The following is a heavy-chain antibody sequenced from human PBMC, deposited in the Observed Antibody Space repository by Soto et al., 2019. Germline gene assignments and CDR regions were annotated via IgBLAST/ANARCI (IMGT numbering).Heavy chain of an antibody. CDR3: ARGSESYYNSGSYYNWFDP. CDR1: GDSVSSNSVS. V-gene: IGHV6-1*01. D-gene: IGHD3-10*01. J-gene: IGHJ5*02. Sequence: PSQTLSLTCAISGDSVSSNSVSWNWIRQSPSRGLEWLGRTYYRSKWYNDYAVSAKSRITINPDTSKNQFSLQLNSVTPEDTAVYYCARGSESYYNSGSYYNWFDPWGQGTLVTVSS. CDR2: TYYRSKWYN.